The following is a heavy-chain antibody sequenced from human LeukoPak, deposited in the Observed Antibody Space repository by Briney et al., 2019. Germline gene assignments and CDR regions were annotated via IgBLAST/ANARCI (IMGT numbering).Heavy chain of an antibody. Sequence: PGGSLRLSCAASGFTFSSYWMSWVRQAPGKGLEWVSSISSSSSYIYYADSVKGRFTISRDNAKNSLYLQMNSLRAEDTAVYYCARVKDMTLEYWGQGTLVTVSS. CDR2: ISSSSSYI. J-gene: IGHJ4*02. D-gene: IGHD2-15*01. CDR1: GFTFSSYW. CDR3: ARVKDMTLEY. V-gene: IGHV3-21*01.